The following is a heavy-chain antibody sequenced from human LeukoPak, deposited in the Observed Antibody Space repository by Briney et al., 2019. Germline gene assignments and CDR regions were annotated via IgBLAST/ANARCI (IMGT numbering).Heavy chain of an antibody. CDR2: IYSGGSI. V-gene: IGHV3-53*01. Sequence: GGSLRLSCAASGFTVSSNYMSWVRQAPGKGLEWVSVIYSGGSIYYADSVKGRFTISRDNSKNTLYLQMNSLRAEDTAVYYCARDPGYYDSSGYYFPGFYFDYWGQGTLVTVSS. D-gene: IGHD3-22*01. CDR1: GFTVSSNY. J-gene: IGHJ4*02. CDR3: ARDPGYYDSSGYYFPGFYFDY.